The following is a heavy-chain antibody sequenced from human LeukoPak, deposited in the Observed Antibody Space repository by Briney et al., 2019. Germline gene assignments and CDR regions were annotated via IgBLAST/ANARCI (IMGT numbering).Heavy chain of an antibody. CDR1: GFTFSSYA. CDR3: ARDPGSSSVWLDP. D-gene: IGHD6-6*01. CDR2: ISYDGSNK. J-gene: IGHJ5*02. V-gene: IGHV3-30-3*01. Sequence: GGSLRLSCAASGFTFSSYAMHWVRQAPGKGLEWVAVISYDGSNKYYADSVKGRFTISRDNSKNTLYLQMNSLRAEDTAVYYCARDPGSSSVWLDPWGQGTLVTVSS.